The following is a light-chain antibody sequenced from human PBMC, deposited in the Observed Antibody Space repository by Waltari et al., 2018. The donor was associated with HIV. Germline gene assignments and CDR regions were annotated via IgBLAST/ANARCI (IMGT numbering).Light chain of an antibody. V-gene: IGKV1-39*01. CDR3: QQSYNTPFT. J-gene: IGKJ3*01. CDR2: AAS. CDR1: QSISTY. Sequence: DIQMTQSPSSLSASVGDRFTITCRASQSISTYLNWYQQKPGKAPKLLIYAASSLQSGVPSRFSGSGSGTDFTLTISSLQPEDFATYYCQQSYNTPFTFGPGTKVDVK.